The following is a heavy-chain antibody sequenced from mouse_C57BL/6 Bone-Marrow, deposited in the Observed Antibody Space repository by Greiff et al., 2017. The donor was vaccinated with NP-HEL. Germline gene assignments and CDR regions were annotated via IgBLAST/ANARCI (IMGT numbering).Heavy chain of an antibody. D-gene: IGHD2-3*01. Sequence: QVQLQQSGAELVRPGASVTLSCKASGYTFTDYEMHWVKQTPVHGLEWMGAIDPETGGTAYNQKFKGKAILTADKSSSTAYMELRSLTSEDSAVYYCTRDGLYFDYWGQGTTLTVSS. J-gene: IGHJ2*01. CDR2: IDPETGGT. CDR3: TRDGLYFDY. V-gene: IGHV1-15*01. CDR1: GYTFTDYE.